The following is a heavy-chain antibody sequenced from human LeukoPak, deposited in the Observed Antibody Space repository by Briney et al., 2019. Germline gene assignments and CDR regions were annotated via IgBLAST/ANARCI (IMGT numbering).Heavy chain of an antibody. CDR2: ISGSGGST. CDR1: GFTFSSYA. D-gene: IGHD5-18*01. CDR3: AKDHRYGGYSYGYRGRAFDI. Sequence: AGGSLRFSCAASGFTFSSYALSWVRQAPGKGLEWVSAISGSGGSTYYADSVKGRFTISRDNSKNTLYLQMNSLRAEDTAVYYCAKDHRYGGYSYGYRGRAFDIWGQGTMVTVSS. J-gene: IGHJ3*02. V-gene: IGHV3-23*01.